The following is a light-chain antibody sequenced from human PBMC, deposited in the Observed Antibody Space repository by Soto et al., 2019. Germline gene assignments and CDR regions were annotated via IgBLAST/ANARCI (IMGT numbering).Light chain of an antibody. CDR1: QSVSSSY. CDR3: QQYGSSPQT. V-gene: IGKV3-20*01. Sequence: EIVLTQSPGTLSLSPGERATLSRRASQSVSSSYLAWYQQKPSQAPRLLIYGASSRATGIPDRFSGSGSGTDFTLTISRLEPEDFAVYYCQQYGSSPQTFGQGTKLEIK. J-gene: IGKJ2*01. CDR2: GAS.